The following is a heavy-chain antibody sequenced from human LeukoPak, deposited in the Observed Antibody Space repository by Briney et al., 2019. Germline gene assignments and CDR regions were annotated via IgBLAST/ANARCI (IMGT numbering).Heavy chain of an antibody. CDR1: GGTFTNYA. CDR3: ATGGLLAAAGTLGDY. D-gene: IGHD6-13*01. Sequence: GASVKVSCKASGGTFTNYAINWVRQAPGQGLEWMGWINPNSGGTNYAQKFQGRVTMTRDTSISTAYMELSRLRSDDTAVYYCATGGLLAAAGTLGDYWGQGTLVTVSS. V-gene: IGHV1-2*02. J-gene: IGHJ4*02. CDR2: INPNSGGT.